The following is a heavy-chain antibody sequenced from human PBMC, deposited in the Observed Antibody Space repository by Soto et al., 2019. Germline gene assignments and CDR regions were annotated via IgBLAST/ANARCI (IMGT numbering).Heavy chain of an antibody. V-gene: IGHV3-23*01. J-gene: IGHJ4*02. CDR3: GKDQPPVGYTKTPPPIDY. CDR2: ISGSGGST. D-gene: IGHD5-12*01. CDR1: GFTFSSYA. Sequence: EVQLLESGGGLVQPGGSLRLSCAASGFTFSSYAMSWVRQAPGKGLEWVSAISGSGGSTYYADSVKGRFTISRDNSKNTLYLQMNVLRAGDPAVYYCGKDQPPVGYTKTPPPIDYWGQGTLGTVSS.